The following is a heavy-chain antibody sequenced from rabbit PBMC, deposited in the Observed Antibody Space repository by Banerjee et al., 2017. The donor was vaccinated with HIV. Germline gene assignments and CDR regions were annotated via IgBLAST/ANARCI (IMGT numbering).Heavy chain of an antibody. CDR3: ARDLAGVIGWNFGL. CDR2: IDAGSSSST. D-gene: IGHD4-1*01. CDR1: GFSFSSSYW. J-gene: IGHJ3*01. Sequence: QEQLEESGGDLVKPEGSLTLTCTASGFSFSSSYWICWVRQAPGKGLEWIACIDAGSSSSTWYANWAKGRFTISKTSSTTVTLQMTSLTAADTATYFCARDLAGVIGWNFGLWGQGTLVTVS. V-gene: IGHV1S45*01.